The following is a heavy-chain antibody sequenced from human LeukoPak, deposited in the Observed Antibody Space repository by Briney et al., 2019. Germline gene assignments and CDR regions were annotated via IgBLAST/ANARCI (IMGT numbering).Heavy chain of an antibody. J-gene: IGHJ5*02. CDR3: ASRATVTTDRFWFDP. V-gene: IGHV3-53*01. Sequence: GGSLRLSCAASGFTGSSNYMSWVRQAPGKGLKWVSVIYSGGSTYYADSVKGRFTISRDNSKNTLYLQMNSLRAEDTAVYYCASRATVTTDRFWFDPWGQGTLVTVSS. CDR2: IYSGGST. D-gene: IGHD4-11*01. CDR1: GFTGSSNY.